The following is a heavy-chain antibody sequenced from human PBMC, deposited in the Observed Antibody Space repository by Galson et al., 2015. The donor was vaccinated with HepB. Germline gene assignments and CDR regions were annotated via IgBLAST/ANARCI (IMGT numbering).Heavy chain of an antibody. Sequence: SLRLSCAASGFTFSSYAMSWVRQAQGKGLEWVSAISGSGGSTYYADSVKGRFTISRDNSKNTLYLQMNSLRAEDTAVYYCAKGAVIESYYYDSSGYPLDYWGQGTLVTVSS. CDR3: AKGAVIESYYYDSSGYPLDY. V-gene: IGHV3-23*01. D-gene: IGHD3-22*01. J-gene: IGHJ4*02. CDR2: ISGSGGST. CDR1: GFTFSSYA.